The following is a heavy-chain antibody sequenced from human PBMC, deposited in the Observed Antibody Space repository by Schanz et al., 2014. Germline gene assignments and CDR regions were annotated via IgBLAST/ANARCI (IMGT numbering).Heavy chain of an antibody. CDR2: IEFSGGTA. V-gene: IGHV3-23*01. Sequence: EAQLLESGGGLVQPGGSLRLSCAASGFNFKAYAMSWVRQAPGKGLEWVSGIEFSGGTAYYADSVKGRFTISRDNSKNILTMQMSRLRAEDAALYYCTKGLLPVRALADVFDVRGQGTMVTVSP. J-gene: IGHJ3*01. CDR1: GFNFKAYA. D-gene: IGHD2-21*01. CDR3: TKGLLPVRALADVFDV.